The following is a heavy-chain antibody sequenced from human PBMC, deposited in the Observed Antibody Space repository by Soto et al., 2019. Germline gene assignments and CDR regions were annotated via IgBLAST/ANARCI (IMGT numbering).Heavy chain of an antibody. CDR1: GFTFSNAW. Sequence: EVQLVESGGGLVKPGGSLRLSCAASGFTFSNAWMSWVRQAPGKGLEWVGRIKSKTDGGTTDYAAPVKGRFTISRDDSKNTLYLQMNSLKTEDTAVYYCTTDPVVLYGDYTYYYYYMDVWGKGTTVTVSS. J-gene: IGHJ6*03. CDR2: IKSKTDGGTT. D-gene: IGHD4-17*01. V-gene: IGHV3-15*01. CDR3: TTDPVVLYGDYTYYYYYMDV.